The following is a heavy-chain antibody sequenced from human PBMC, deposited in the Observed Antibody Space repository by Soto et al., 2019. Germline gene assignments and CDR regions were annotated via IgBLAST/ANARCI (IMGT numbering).Heavy chain of an antibody. V-gene: IGHV3-23*01. Sequence: EVQLLESGGGLVQPGGSLRLSCAASGSSFSAYAMNWVRQAPGKGLEWVSAISRSGDYTFYSDSVKGRFTISRDNSRNTVYMEMNSLRAEDTAVYYCAKGGFGVHYGIDVWGQGTTVSVSS. J-gene: IGHJ6*02. CDR2: ISRSGDYT. CDR3: AKGGFGVHYGIDV. D-gene: IGHD3-10*01. CDR1: GSSFSAYA.